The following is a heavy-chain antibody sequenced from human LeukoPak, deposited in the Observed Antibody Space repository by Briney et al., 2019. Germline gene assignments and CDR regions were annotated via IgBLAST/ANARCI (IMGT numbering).Heavy chain of an antibody. V-gene: IGHV1-8*03. Sequence: ASVKVSCKGSGYTFTSYDINWVRQATGQGLEWMGWMNPNSGNTGYAQKFQGRVTITRNTSISTAYMELSSLRSEDTAVYYCARVIRFLEWLFLDIWGQGTMVTVSS. CDR3: ARVIRFLEWLFLDI. CDR2: MNPNSGNT. J-gene: IGHJ3*02. D-gene: IGHD3-3*01. CDR1: GYTFTSYD.